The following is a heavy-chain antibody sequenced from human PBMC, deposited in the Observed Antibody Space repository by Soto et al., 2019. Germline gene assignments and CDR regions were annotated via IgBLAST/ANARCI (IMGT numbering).Heavy chain of an antibody. CDR3: ARDYYDSSGYIPSDAFDI. D-gene: IGHD3-22*01. CDR1: GFTFSSYS. V-gene: IGHV3-48*02. CDR2: ISSSSSTI. J-gene: IGHJ3*02. Sequence: GGSLRLSCAASGFTFSSYSMNWVRQAPGKGLEWVSYISSSSSTIYYADSVKGRFTISRDNAKNSLYLQMNSLRDEDTAVYYCARDYYDSSGYIPSDAFDIGGQGTMVTVSS.